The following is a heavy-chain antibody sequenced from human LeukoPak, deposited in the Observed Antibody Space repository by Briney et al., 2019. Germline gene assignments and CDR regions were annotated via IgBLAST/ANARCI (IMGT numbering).Heavy chain of an antibody. CDR2: TNSDGSTT. Sequence: GGSLRLSCAASGFSFSTYWMHWVRQAPGKGLVWVSRTNSDGSTTSYADSVKGRFTISRDNAKNTLYLQMNRLRAEDTAVYYCARDPYCSSTSCYSSWGQGTLVTVSS. D-gene: IGHD2-2*01. V-gene: IGHV3-74*01. J-gene: IGHJ5*02. CDR1: GFSFSTYW. CDR3: ARDPYCSSTSCYSS.